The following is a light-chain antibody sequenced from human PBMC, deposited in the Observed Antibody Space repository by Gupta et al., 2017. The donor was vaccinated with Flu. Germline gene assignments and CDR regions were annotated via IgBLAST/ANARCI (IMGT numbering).Light chain of an antibody. CDR3: QSADSNGTYVV. CDR2: KDS. Sequence: SYELTQPPSVSVSPGQMARITCSGDALPKQYAYWYQQKPGQAPVLVIYKDSERPSGIPGRFSGSSSGTTVTLTMSGVQAEDEADYYCQSADSNGTYVVFGGGTKLTVL. J-gene: IGLJ2*01. V-gene: IGLV3-25*02. CDR1: ALPKQY.